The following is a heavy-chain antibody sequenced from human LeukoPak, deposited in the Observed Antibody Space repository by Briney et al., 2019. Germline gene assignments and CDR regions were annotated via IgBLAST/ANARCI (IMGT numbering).Heavy chain of an antibody. V-gene: IGHV3-48*04. J-gene: IGHJ4*02. CDR1: GLTITSYT. D-gene: IGHD3-10*02. CDR2: ISSSGSTI. Sequence: GGSLRLSCAASGLTITSYTMNWVRQAPGKGLEWVSYISSSGSTIYYADSVKGRFTISRDNAKNSLYLQMNSLRAEDTAVYYCVALIGSGSYYIAGGYWGQGTLVTVSS. CDR3: VALIGSGSYYIAGGY.